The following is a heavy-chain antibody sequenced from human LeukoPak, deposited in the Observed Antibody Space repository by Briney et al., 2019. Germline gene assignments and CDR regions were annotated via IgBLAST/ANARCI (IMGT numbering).Heavy chain of an antibody. Sequence: SVKVSCKASGGTFSSYAISWVRQAPGQGLEWMGRIIPILGIANYAQKFQGRVTITADKSTSTVYMELSSLRSEDTAVYYCARDGPLAMVRGVIIIRTFDYWGQGTLVTVSS. CDR3: ARDGPLAMVRGVIIIRTFDY. J-gene: IGHJ4*02. D-gene: IGHD3-10*01. CDR1: GGTFSSYA. CDR2: IIPILGIA. V-gene: IGHV1-69*04.